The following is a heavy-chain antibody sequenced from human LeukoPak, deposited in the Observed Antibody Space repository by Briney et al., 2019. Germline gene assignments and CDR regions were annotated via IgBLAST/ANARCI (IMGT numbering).Heavy chain of an antibody. Sequence: GGSLRLSCTASGITFGNNWMHWVRQGPGKGLVWISRINSDGGGAIYADSVKGRFTVSRDNAKNTLYLQMNSLRAEDTAVYYCARDVPHSWFDTWGQGTLVTVSS. V-gene: IGHV3-74*01. CDR3: ARDVPHSWFDT. CDR1: GITFGNNW. J-gene: IGHJ5*02. CDR2: INSDGGGA.